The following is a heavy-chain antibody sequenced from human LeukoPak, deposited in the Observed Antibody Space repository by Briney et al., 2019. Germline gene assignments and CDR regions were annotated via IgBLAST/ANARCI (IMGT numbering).Heavy chain of an antibody. Sequence: GGSLRLSCAASGFTFKSYGMNWVRQAPGKGLEWAAFIWYDGSDKYYTDSVKGRFTISRDYSKNTLYLEMNSLRAEDTAVYFCAKETAVGVDTVGFDYWGQGTLVTVSS. CDR1: GFTFKSYG. V-gene: IGHV3-30*02. CDR2: IWYDGSDK. J-gene: IGHJ4*02. CDR3: AKETAVGVDTVGFDY. D-gene: IGHD5-18*01.